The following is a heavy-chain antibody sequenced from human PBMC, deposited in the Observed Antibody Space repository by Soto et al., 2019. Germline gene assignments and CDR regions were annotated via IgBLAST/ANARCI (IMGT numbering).Heavy chain of an antibody. D-gene: IGHD3-10*01. CDR1: GFTFSNAW. V-gene: IGHV3-15*07. CDR3: TTDKPDYYGSGSYFGRYYYYGMDV. J-gene: IGHJ6*02. Sequence: GGSLRLSCAASGFTFSNAWMNWVRQAPGKGLEWVGRIKSKTDGGTTDYAAPGKGRFTISRDDSKNTLYLQMNSLKTEDTAVYYCTTDKPDYYGSGSYFGRYYYYGMDVWGQGTTVTVSS. CDR2: IKSKTDGGTT.